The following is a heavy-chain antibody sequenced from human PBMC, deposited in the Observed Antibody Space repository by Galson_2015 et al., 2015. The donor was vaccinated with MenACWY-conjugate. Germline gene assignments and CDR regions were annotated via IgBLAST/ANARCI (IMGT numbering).Heavy chain of an antibody. CDR2: IKNKAAGGKT. CDR3: TADVSGYSAYSVADY. Sequence: SLRLSCAASGFTFSSAWMHWVRQAPGKGLEWVGRIKNKAAGGKTDYAAPVKGRFTISRNDPEKTLYLQISSLKIEDTAVYYCTADVSGYSAYSVADYWGQGTLVTVSS. CDR1: GFTFSSAW. J-gene: IGHJ4*02. D-gene: IGHD6-25*01. V-gene: IGHV3-15*07.